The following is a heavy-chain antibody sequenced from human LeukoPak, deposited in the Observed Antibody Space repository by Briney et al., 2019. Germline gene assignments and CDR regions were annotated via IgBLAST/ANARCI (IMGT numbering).Heavy chain of an antibody. CDR1: GFTFSRYN. J-gene: IGHJ4*02. V-gene: IGHV3-7*01. CDR3: ARDSAGNDY. Sequence: PGGSLRLSCAASGFTFSRYNMKWVRQAPGKGLEWVANIKQDGSEKYYVDSVKGRFTISRDNAKNSLYLQMNSLRAEDTAMYYCARDSAGNDYWGQGTLVTVSS. CDR2: IKQDGSEK. D-gene: IGHD6-13*01.